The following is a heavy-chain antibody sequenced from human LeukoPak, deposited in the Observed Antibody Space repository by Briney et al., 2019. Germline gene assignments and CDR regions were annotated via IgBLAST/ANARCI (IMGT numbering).Heavy chain of an antibody. CDR3: ARGVISSVQPQSYYYYYKDV. D-gene: IGHD5-18*01. Sequence: SVKVSCKASGGTFSSYAISGVRQAPGQGREWMGGIIPSFGTANSAQKFQGRVTITPDESTSTAYMELSSLRSEDTAVYYCARGVISSVQPQSYYYYYKDVWGKGTTVTVSS. J-gene: IGHJ6*03. CDR2: IIPSFGTA. CDR1: GGTFSSYA. V-gene: IGHV1-69*13.